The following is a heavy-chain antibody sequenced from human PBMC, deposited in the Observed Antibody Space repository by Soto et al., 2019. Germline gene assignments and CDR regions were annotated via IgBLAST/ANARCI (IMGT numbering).Heavy chain of an antibody. CDR1: GGSISSSNYY. D-gene: IGHD6-19*01. CDR3: ARHWLLPVAGYYFDY. CDR2: IYYSGTT. Sequence: SETLSLTCTVSGGSISSSNYYWGWIRQPPGKGLEWIGSIYYSGTTYYNPSLRSRVTISEETSKNQFSLKVGSATAADTAVYYCARHWLLPVAGYYFDYWSQGTLVTVSS. V-gene: IGHV4-39*01. J-gene: IGHJ4*02.